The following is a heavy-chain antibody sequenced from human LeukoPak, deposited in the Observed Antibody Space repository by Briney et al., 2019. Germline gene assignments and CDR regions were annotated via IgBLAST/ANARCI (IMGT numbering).Heavy chain of an antibody. V-gene: IGHV3-20*04. D-gene: IGHD3-16*01. CDR1: GFTFDDYG. CDR3: AKDRVSPGFNWFDP. J-gene: IGHJ5*02. CDR2: INWNGGST. Sequence: PGGSLRLSCAASGFTFDDYGMTWVRQTPGKGLEWVSTINWNGGSTAYADSVKGRFTISRDNSKNTLYLQMNSLRAEDTAIYYCAKDRVSPGFNWFDPWGQGTLVAVSS.